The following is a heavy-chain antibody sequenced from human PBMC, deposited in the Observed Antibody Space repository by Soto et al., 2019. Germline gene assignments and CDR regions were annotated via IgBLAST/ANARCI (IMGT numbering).Heavy chain of an antibody. CDR3: ARAGVERATMGNY. CDR1: GGTFSSYA. J-gene: IGHJ4*02. D-gene: IGHD5-12*01. Sequence: QVQLVQSGAEVKKPGSSVKVSCKASGGTFSSYAISCVRQAPGQGLEWMGGIIPIFGTANYAQKFQGRVTITANESTSTAYMELSRLGSEDTAVYYCARAGVERATMGNYWGQGTLVTVSS. CDR2: IIPIFGTA. V-gene: IGHV1-69*12.